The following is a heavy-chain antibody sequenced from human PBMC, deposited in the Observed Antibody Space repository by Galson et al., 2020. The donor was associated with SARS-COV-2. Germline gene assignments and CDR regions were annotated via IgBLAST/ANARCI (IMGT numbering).Heavy chain of an antibody. D-gene: IGHD3-22*01. V-gene: IGHV4-59*12. Sequence: ASETLSLTCTVSGGSISSYYWSWIRQPPGKGLEWIGSIYYSGSTYYNPSLKSRVTISVDTSKNQFSLKLSSVTAADTAVYYCARGYYDSSGYYYLADRHYFDYWGQGTLVTVSS. CDR2: IYYSGST. CDR1: GGSISSYY. CDR3: ARGYYDSSGYYYLADRHYFDY. J-gene: IGHJ4*02.